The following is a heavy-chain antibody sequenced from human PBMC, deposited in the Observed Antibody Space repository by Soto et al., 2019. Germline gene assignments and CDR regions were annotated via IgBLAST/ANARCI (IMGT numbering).Heavy chain of an antibody. CDR1: GGSISSGGYY. Sequence: QVQLQESGPGLVKPSQTLSLTCTVSGGSISSGGYYWSWIRQHPGKGLEWIGYIYYSGSTYYNPSLKSRVTISVHTSKNQCSLKLSTVTAADTAVYYCARDLRIGGIAAAALYYWGQGTLVTVSS. J-gene: IGHJ4*02. V-gene: IGHV4-31*03. CDR3: ARDLRIGGIAAAALYY. CDR2: IYYSGST. D-gene: IGHD6-13*01.